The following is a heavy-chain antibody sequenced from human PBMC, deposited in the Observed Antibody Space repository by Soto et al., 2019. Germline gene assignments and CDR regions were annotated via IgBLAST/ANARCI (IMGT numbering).Heavy chain of an antibody. D-gene: IGHD2-15*01. CDR2: VYHSGAT. Sequence: QVQLQESGPGLVEPSGTLSLTCAVSGDSISNINWVSWVRQPPGKGLEWIGEVYHSGATNYNPSLASRVTISVDKSKTQVSLRVTSVTAADTAIYYCARSPGTWRLDFWGQGTLVAVSS. V-gene: IGHV4-4*02. CDR3: ARSPGTWRLDF. CDR1: GDSISNINW. J-gene: IGHJ4*02.